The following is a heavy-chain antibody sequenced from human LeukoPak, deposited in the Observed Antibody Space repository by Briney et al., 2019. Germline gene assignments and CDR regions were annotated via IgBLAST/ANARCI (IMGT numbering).Heavy chain of an antibody. D-gene: IGHD2-8*01. V-gene: IGHV4-34*01. CDR1: GGSFSGYY. CDR2: INHSGST. J-gene: IGHJ4*02. Sequence: SETLSLTCAVYGGSFSGYYWSWIRQPPGKGLEWIGEINHSGSTNYNPSLKSRVTISVDTSKNQFSLKLSSVTAADTAVYYCARGRRMSARYYFDYWGQGTLVTVSS. CDR3: ARGRRMSARYYFDY.